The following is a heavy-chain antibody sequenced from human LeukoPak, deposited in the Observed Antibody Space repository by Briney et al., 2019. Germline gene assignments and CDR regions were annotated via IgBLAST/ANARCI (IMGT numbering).Heavy chain of an antibody. V-gene: IGHV3-21*01. CDR3: ARDRLPGLTGYYSPFDY. D-gene: IGHD3-9*01. CDR1: GFTFSSYS. Sequence: PGGSLRLSCAASGFTFSSYSMNWARQAPGKGLEWVSSISSSSSYIYYADSVKGRFTISRDNAKNSLYLQMNSLRAEDTAVYYCARDRLPGLTGYYSPFDYWGQGTLVTVSS. J-gene: IGHJ4*02. CDR2: ISSSSSYI.